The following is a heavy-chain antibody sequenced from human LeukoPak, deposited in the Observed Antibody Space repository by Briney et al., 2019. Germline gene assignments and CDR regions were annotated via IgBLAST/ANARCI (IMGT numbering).Heavy chain of an antibody. V-gene: IGHV3-23*01. CDR1: GFTFSSSA. D-gene: IGHD2-15*01. J-gene: IGHJ4*02. Sequence: GGSLRLSCAASGFTFSSSAMSWVRQAPGKGLEWVSAISNNGGYTYYADSVQGRFTISTDNSKSTLCLQMNSLRAEDTAVYYCAKQLGYCSDGSCYFPYWGQGTLVTVSS. CDR3: AKQLGYCSDGSCYFPY. CDR2: ISNNGGYT.